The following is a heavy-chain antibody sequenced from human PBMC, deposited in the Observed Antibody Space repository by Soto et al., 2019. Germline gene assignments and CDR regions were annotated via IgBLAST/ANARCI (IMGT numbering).Heavy chain of an antibody. CDR2: IYYSGST. V-gene: IGHV4-59*08. CDR3: ARLAPVTYNYYGSGTLVRDAFDI. Sequence: QVQLQESGPGLVKPSETLSLTCTVSGGSISSYYWSWIRQPPGKGLEWIGYIYYSGSTNYNPSLKSRVTISVDTSKNQFSLKLSSVTAADTAVYYCARLAPVTYNYYGSGTLVRDAFDIWGQGTMVTVSS. CDR1: GGSISSYY. J-gene: IGHJ3*02. D-gene: IGHD3-10*01.